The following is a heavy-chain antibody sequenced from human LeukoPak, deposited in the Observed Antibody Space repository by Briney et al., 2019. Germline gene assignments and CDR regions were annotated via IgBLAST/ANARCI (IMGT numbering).Heavy chain of an antibody. D-gene: IGHD6-25*01. V-gene: IGHV3-73*01. CDR1: GFTFSGSA. CDR2: IRSKANSYAT. Sequence: GGSLRLSCAASGFTFSGSAMHWVRQASGKGLEWVGRIRSKANSYATAYAASVKGRFTISRDDSKNTAYLQMNSLNTDDTAVYYCTRRPSSDFDYWGQGTLVTVSS. J-gene: IGHJ4*02. CDR3: TRRPSSDFDY.